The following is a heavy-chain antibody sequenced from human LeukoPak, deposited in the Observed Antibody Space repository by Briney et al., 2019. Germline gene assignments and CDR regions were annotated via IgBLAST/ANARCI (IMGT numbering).Heavy chain of an antibody. Sequence: GGSLRLSCAASGFTFGDYAMHWVRQAPGKGLEWVSGISWNSGNIGYADSVKGRFTISRDIAKNSLYLQMNSLRAEDTALYYCARDMGYYYDSSGYSLGYWGQGTLVTVSS. CDR1: GFTFGDYA. J-gene: IGHJ4*02. CDR2: ISWNSGNI. CDR3: ARDMGYYYDSSGYSLGY. V-gene: IGHV3-9*01. D-gene: IGHD3-22*01.